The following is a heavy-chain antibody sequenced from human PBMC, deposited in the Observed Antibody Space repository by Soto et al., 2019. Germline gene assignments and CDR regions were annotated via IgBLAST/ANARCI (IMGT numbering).Heavy chain of an antibody. Sequence: GGSLRLSCAASGFTFSGSAMHWVRQASGKGLEWVGRIRSKANSYATAYAASVKGRFTISRDDSKNTAYLQMNSLKTEATAVYYCTSHYYYDSSGYYYYYGMDVWGQGTTVTVSS. D-gene: IGHD3-22*01. J-gene: IGHJ6*02. V-gene: IGHV3-73*01. CDR3: TSHYYYDSSGYYYYYGMDV. CDR2: IRSKANSYAT. CDR1: GFTFSGSA.